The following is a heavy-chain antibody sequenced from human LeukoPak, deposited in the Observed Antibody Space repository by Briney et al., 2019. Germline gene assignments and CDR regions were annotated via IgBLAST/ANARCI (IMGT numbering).Heavy chain of an antibody. J-gene: IGHJ5*02. V-gene: IGHV5-10-1*01. Sequence: GESLKIYCQGAGYRFTSYWISWVRPMPGKGLEWMGRIDPSDSYTNYSPSFQGHVTISADKSISTAYLQWSSLKASDTAMYYCARLQDYYGSGRAGFDPWGQGTLVTVSS. CDR3: ARLQDYYGSGRAGFDP. CDR2: IDPSDSYT. D-gene: IGHD3-10*01. CDR1: GYRFTSYW.